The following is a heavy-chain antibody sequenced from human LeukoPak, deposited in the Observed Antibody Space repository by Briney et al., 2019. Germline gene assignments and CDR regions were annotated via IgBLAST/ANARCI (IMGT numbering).Heavy chain of an antibody. Sequence: SETLSLTCTVSGGCISSYYWSWIRQPPGKGLEWIGYIYYSGSTNYNPSLKSRVTISVDTSKNQFSLKLSSVTAADTAVYYCARDYGGISYFDYWGQGTLVTVSS. V-gene: IGHV4-59*01. CDR1: GGCISSYY. CDR2: IYYSGST. CDR3: ARDYGGISYFDY. D-gene: IGHD4-23*01. J-gene: IGHJ4*02.